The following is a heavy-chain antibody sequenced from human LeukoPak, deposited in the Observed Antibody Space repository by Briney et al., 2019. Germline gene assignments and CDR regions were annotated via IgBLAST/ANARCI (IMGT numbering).Heavy chain of an antibody. CDR1: GGSISSYY. D-gene: IGHD6-19*01. CDR2: IYHSGST. V-gene: IGHV4-59*12. CDR3: ARISPGYSSGWATD. J-gene: IGHJ4*02. Sequence: SETLSLTCTVSGGSISSYYWSWIRQPPGKGLEWIGYIYHSGSTNYKPSLKSRVTISVDTSKNQFSLKLSSVTAADTAVYYCARISPGYSSGWATDWGQGTLVTVSS.